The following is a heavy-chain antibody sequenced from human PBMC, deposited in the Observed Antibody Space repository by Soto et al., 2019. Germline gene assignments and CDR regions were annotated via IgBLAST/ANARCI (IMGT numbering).Heavy chain of an antibody. CDR1: GGSISSSSYY. CDR2: IYYSGST. Sequence: QLQLQESGPGLVKPSETLSLTCTVSGGSISSSSYYWGWIRQPPGKGLEWIGSIYYSGSTYYNPSRKSRVTIAVDTSKNQFSLKLSSVTAADTAVYYCAGGADIVLMVYARDYWGQGTLVTVSS. D-gene: IGHD2-8*01. CDR3: AGGADIVLMVYARDY. J-gene: IGHJ4*02. V-gene: IGHV4-39*01.